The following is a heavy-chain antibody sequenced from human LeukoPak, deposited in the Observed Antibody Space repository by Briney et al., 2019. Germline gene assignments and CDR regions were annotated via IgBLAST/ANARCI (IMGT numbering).Heavy chain of an antibody. V-gene: IGHV3-23*01. CDR2: ISGSGGST. CDR1: GFTFSSYA. D-gene: IGHD3-3*01. Sequence: GGSLRLSCAASGFTFSSYAMSWVRQAPGKGLEWVSAISGSGGSTYYADTVKGRFTISRDNSKNTLYLQMNSLRAEDTAVYYCAKDHSAIFGPNGYFQHWGQGTLVTVSS. CDR3: AKDHSAIFGPNGYFQH. J-gene: IGHJ1*01.